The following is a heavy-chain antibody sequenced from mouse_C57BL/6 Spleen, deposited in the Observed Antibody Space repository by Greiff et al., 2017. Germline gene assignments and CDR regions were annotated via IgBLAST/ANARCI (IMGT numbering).Heavy chain of an antibody. CDR1: GYTFTSYW. CDR3: GRIYDYEGY. J-gene: IGHJ2*01. Sequence: QVQLQQSGAELVKPGASVKVSCKASGYTFTSYWMHWVKQRPGQGLEWIGIINPSSGYTNYNQKFKGKATLTADKSSSTAYMQLSSLTYEDSAVYYCGRIYDYEGYWGQGTTVTVSS. D-gene: IGHD2-4*01. CDR2: INPSSGYT. V-gene: IGHV1-7*01.